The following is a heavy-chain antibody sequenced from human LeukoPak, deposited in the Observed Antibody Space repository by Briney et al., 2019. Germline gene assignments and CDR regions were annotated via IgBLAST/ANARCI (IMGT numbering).Heavy chain of an antibody. CDR2: INPNNGDT. Sequence: ASVKVSCRASGYTFTDYYMHWVRQAPGQGFEWMGWINPNNGDTKYAQKFQGRVTLTRDTSISTAYMELSGLRSDDTAIYYCARGDYYGSPKTVAAWGQGTLVTVSS. J-gene: IGHJ5*02. V-gene: IGHV1-2*02. CDR3: ARGDYYGSPKTVAA. D-gene: IGHD3-10*01. CDR1: GYTFTDYY.